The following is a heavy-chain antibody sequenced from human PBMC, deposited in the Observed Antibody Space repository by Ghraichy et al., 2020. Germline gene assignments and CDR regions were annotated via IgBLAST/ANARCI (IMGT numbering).Heavy chain of an antibody. D-gene: IGHD2-15*01. CDR3: ARDRYCSGGSCLDV. Sequence: SVKVSCKASGGTFSSYAISWVRQAPGQGLEWMGGIIPMFGTANYAQKFQGRVTITADESTSTAYMELSSLRSEDTAMYYCARDRYCSGGSCLDVWGQGTTVTVSS. CDR2: IIPMFGTA. V-gene: IGHV1-69*13. J-gene: IGHJ6*02. CDR1: GGTFSSYA.